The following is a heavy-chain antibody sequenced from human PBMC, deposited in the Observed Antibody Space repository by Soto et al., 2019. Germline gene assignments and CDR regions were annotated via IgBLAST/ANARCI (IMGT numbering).Heavy chain of an antibody. CDR2: IYSGGST. J-gene: IGHJ4*02. D-gene: IGHD3-16*01. CDR3: ARDPWAADY. CDR1: GFTVSTKY. V-gene: IGHV3-66*01. Sequence: EVQLVESGGGLVQPGGSLRLSCAASGFTVSTKYMSWVRQAPGTGLEWVSVIYSGGSTFYADSARGRFTISRDNSKNTGNLPMNSLRAEDTAVYYCARDPWAADYWGQGTLVTVSS.